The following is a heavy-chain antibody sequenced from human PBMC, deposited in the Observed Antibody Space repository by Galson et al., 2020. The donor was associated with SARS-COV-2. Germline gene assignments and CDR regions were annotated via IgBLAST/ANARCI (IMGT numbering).Heavy chain of an antibody. V-gene: IGHV2-70*01. Sequence: SGPTLVKPTQTLTLTCTFSGFSLSTSGMCVSWIRQPPGKALEWLALIDWDDDKYYSTSLKTRLTISKDTSKNQVVLTMTNMDPVDTATYYCARSVVVVAAINDYYYYGMDVWGQGTTVTVSS. CDR3: ARSVVVVAAINDYYYYGMDV. J-gene: IGHJ6*02. CDR1: GFSLSTSGMC. CDR2: IDWDDDK. D-gene: IGHD2-15*01.